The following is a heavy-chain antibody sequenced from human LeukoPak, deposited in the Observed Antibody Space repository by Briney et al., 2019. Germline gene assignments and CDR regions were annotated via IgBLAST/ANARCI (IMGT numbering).Heavy chain of an antibody. Sequence: GGSLRLSCAASGFIFSTYAIHWVRQAPGQGLEWVAFISYDGSDKYYADSVKGRVTISRDNSKNTLYLQMNSLRAQGTAVYYCARDLGDYWGQGTLVTVSS. CDR2: ISYDGSDK. V-gene: IGHV3-30*16. CDR3: ARDLGDY. CDR1: GFIFSTYA. J-gene: IGHJ4*02.